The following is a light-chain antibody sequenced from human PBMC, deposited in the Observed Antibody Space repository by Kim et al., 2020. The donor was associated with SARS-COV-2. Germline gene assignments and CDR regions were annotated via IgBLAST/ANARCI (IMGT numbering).Light chain of an antibody. CDR3: HQYGSSPPLT. CDR2: GAS. J-gene: IGKJ4*01. CDR1: QSVSSSY. V-gene: IGKV3-20*01. Sequence: EIVLTQSPGTLSLSPGERATLSCRASQSVSSSYLAWYQQKPGQAPRLLIYGASSRATGIPDRFSGSGSGTDFTLTISRLEPEDFAVYYCHQYGSSPPLTFGGGTNLEIK.